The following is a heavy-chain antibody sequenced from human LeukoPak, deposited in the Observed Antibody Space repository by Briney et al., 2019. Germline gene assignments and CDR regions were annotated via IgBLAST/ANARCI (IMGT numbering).Heavy chain of an antibody. CDR1: GGSISSYY. CDR3: ASKVAYCSGGSCYGYFDY. CDR2: IYYSGST. V-gene: IGHV4-59*08. J-gene: IGHJ4*02. D-gene: IGHD2-15*01. Sequence: SETLSLTCTVSGGSISSYYWSWIRQPPGKGLEWIGYIYYSGSTNYNPSLKSRVTISVDTSKNQFSLTLSSVTAADTAMYYCASKVAYCSGGSCYGYFDYWGQGTLVTASS.